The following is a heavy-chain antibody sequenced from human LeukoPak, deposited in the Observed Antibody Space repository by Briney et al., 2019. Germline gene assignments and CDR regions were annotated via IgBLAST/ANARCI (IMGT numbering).Heavy chain of an antibody. CDR1: GFTFSSYA. J-gene: IGHJ4*02. CDR3: ARDRPGYSYVPNYLDF. Sequence: GGSLRLSCAASGFTFSSYALTWVRQGPGKGLEWVSALSPGGGHTYYADSVKGRFTISRDNAKNSLYLQMNSLRAEDTAVYYCARDRPGYSYVPNYLDFWGQGTLVTVST. D-gene: IGHD5-18*01. CDR2: LSPGGGHT. V-gene: IGHV3-21*01.